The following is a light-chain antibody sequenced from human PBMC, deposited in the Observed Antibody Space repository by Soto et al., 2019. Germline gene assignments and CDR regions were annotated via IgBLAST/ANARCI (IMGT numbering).Light chain of an antibody. Sequence: DIQMTQSPSSLSASVGDRVTITCRASQTISTYLNWYQQKPGKAPKLLIYAASSLQSGVPSRFGGSGSGTDFTLTISSLQPEDFATYYCQQSLSIPYTFGQGTKLEIK. CDR1: QTISTY. V-gene: IGKV1-39*01. J-gene: IGKJ2*01. CDR2: AAS. CDR3: QQSLSIPYT.